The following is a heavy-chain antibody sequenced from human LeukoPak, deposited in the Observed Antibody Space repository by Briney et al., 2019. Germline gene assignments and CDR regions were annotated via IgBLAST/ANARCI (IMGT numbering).Heavy chain of an antibody. CDR3: ARDRSLYSSGWTPDAFDI. Sequence: GGSLRLSCAASGFTFSSYGMHWVRQAPGKGLEWVAFIRYDGSNKYYADSVRGRFTISRDTSKNTLYLQMNSLRADDTAVYYCARDRSLYSSGWTPDAFDIWGQGTMVTVSS. V-gene: IGHV3-30*02. CDR2: IRYDGSNK. CDR1: GFTFSSYG. J-gene: IGHJ3*02. D-gene: IGHD6-19*01.